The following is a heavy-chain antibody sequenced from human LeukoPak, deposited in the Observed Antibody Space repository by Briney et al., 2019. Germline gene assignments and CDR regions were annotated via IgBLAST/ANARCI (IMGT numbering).Heavy chain of an antibody. V-gene: IGHV3-30*03. Sequence: PGGSLRLSCAASGFTFRSYGMFWVRQAPGKGLECVAAISPDGNSEFYADSVRGRFTISRDNSKSTLYLQMDSLRPEDTTVYYCATRYPHNSQYFQHWGQGTLVTVSS. CDR1: GFTFRSYG. CDR3: ATRYPHNSQYFQH. J-gene: IGHJ1*01. D-gene: IGHD4-23*01. CDR2: ISPDGNSE.